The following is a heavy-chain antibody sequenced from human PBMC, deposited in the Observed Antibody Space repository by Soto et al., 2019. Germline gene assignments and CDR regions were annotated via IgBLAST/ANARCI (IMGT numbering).Heavy chain of an antibody. V-gene: IGHV4-30-4*01. CDR1: GGSISSGDYY. CDR3: ASWSGYYNSIDY. CDR2: IYYSGST. D-gene: IGHD3-3*01. Sequence: SETLSLTCTVSGGSISSGDYYWSWIRQPPGKGLEWIGYIYYSGSTYYNPSLKSRVTISVDTSKNQFSLKLSSVTAADTAVYYCASWSGYYNSIDYWGQGTLVTVS. J-gene: IGHJ4*02.